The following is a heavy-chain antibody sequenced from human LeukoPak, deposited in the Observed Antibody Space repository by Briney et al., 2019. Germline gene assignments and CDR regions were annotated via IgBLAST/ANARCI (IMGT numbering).Heavy chain of an antibody. V-gene: IGHV1-46*01. D-gene: IGHD3-22*01. CDR1: GYTFTSYY. CDR3: ARESYGIVVVHLDY. Sequence: ASVKVSCKASGYTFTSYYMHWVRQAPGQGLEWMGIINPSGGSTSYAQKVQGRVTMTRDTATSTLYMELSSLRSEDTAVYYCARESYGIVVVHLDYWGQGTLVTVSS. CDR2: INPSGGST. J-gene: IGHJ4*02.